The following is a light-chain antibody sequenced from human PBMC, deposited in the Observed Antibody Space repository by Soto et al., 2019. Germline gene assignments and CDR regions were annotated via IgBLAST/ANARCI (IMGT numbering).Light chain of an antibody. J-gene: IGKJ1*01. CDR3: QQYRT. CDR1: QSVSSSS. Sequence: DIVLTQSPGPLSLSPGERATLSCRASQSVSSSSLAWYQQNPGQAPRLLIYEASSRATGIPDRFSGSGSGTDFTLTISRLEPEDFAVYYCQQYRTFGQGTKVDIK. V-gene: IGKV3-20*01. CDR2: EAS.